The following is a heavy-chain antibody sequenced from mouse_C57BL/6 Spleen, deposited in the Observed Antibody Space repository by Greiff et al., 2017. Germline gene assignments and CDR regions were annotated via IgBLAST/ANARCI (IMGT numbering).Heavy chain of an antibody. D-gene: IGHD1-2*01. CDR2: IDPSDSET. CDR3: ARRRGHYYGLMDY. J-gene: IGHJ4*01. Sequence: QVQLQQPGAELVRPGSSVKLSCKASGYTFTSYWMHWVKQRPIQGLEWIGNIDPSDSETHYNQKFKDKATLTVDKSSSTAYMQLSSLTSEDSAVYYCARRRGHYYGLMDYWGQGTSVTVSS. V-gene: IGHV1-52*01. CDR1: GYTFTSYW.